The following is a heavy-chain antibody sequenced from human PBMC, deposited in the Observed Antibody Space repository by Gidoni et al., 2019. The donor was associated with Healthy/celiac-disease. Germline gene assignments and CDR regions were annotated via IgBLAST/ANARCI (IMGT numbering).Heavy chain of an antibody. CDR2: FDPEDGET. D-gene: IGHD3-9*01. J-gene: IGHJ5*02. Sequence: RMAPGKGLEWMGGFDPEDGETIYAQKFQGRFTMTEDTSTDTAYMELSSLRSEDTAVYYCATGYYDILTGYYSPPRGWFDPWGQGTLVTVSS. V-gene: IGHV1-24*01. CDR3: ATGYYDILTGYYSPPRGWFDP.